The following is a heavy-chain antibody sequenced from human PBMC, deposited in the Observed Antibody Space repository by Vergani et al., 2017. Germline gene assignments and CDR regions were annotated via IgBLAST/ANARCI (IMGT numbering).Heavy chain of an antibody. CDR2: IWYDGSNK. J-gene: IGHJ5*01. Sequence: QVQLVESEVGVVQPGRSLTLSCVASGFTFSSHGMHWVRQAPGKGLEWLAVIWYDGSNKYYGDSVKGRFTISRDNSKNTLYLQMNSLRVEDTAVYYCARWGNEKRLDSWGQGTLVTVSS. V-gene: IGHV3-33*01. CDR1: GFTFSSHG. D-gene: IGHD1-1*01. CDR3: ARWGNEKRLDS.